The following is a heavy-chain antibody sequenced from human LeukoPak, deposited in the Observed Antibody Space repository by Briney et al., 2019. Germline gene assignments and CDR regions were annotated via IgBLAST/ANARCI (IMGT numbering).Heavy chain of an antibody. CDR1: GFTFSSYG. V-gene: IGHV3-30*18. J-gene: IGHJ4*02. Sequence: GGSLRLSCAASGFTFSSYGMHWVRQAPGKGLEWVAVISYDGSNKYYADSVKGRFTISRDNSKNTLYLQMNSLRAEDTAVYYCAKGFYYDSSGYFDYWGQGTPVTVSS. CDR3: AKGFYYDSSGYFDY. D-gene: IGHD3-22*01. CDR2: ISYDGSNK.